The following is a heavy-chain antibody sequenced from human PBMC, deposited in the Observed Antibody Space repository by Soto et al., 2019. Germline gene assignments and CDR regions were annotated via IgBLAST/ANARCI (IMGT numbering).Heavy chain of an antibody. D-gene: IGHD1-7*01. CDR3: ARGSLKLELPRLCWFDP. CDR1: GFTFSSYS. V-gene: IGHV3-21*01. J-gene: IGHJ5*02. CDR2: ISSSSYI. Sequence: GGFLRLSCAASGFTFSSYSMNWVRQAPGKGLEWVSSISSSSYIYYADSVKGRFTISRDNAKNSLYLQMNSLRAEDTAVYYCARGSLKLELPRLCWFDPWGQGTLVTVSS.